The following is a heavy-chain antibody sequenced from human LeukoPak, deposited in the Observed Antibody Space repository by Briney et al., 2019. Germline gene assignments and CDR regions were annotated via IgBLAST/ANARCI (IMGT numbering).Heavy chain of an antibody. CDR3: AREFRKTGTTFDY. CDR1: GYTFTGYY. CDR2: INPNSGGT. D-gene: IGHD1-7*01. V-gene: IGHV1-2*02. Sequence: VASVKVSCKASGYTFTGYYMHWVRQAPGQGLEWMGWINPNSGGTNYAQKFQGRVTMTRDTSISTAYMELSSLRSEDTAVYYCAREFRKTGTTFDYWGQGTLVTVSS. J-gene: IGHJ4*02.